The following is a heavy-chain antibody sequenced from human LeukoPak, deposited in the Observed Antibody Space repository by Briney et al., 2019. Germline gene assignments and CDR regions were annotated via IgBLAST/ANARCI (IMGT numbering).Heavy chain of an antibody. Sequence: SETLSLTCTVSIGSISGFYWTWIRQPPGKGLEWPGYMYYTGTTNYNPSLRSRVTISIDKSKNQFSPNVSSVTSADTAVYYCARLAVTGKNYWGQGTLVTVSS. J-gene: IGHJ4*02. CDR1: IGSISGFY. CDR3: ARLAVTGKNY. D-gene: IGHD6-19*01. V-gene: IGHV4-59*01. CDR2: MYYTGTT.